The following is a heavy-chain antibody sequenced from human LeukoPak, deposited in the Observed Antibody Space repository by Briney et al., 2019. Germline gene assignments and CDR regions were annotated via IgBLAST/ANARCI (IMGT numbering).Heavy chain of an antibody. J-gene: IGHJ4*02. V-gene: IGHV4-34*09. Sequence: LRLSCAASGFTFSSYAMSWIRQPPGKGLEWIGEINHSGSTNYNPSLKSRVTISVDTSKNQFSLKLSSVTAADTAVYYCARVDRYYDSSGYPFDYWGQGTLVTVSS. CDR3: ARVDRYYDSSGYPFDY. CDR1: GFTFSSYA. CDR2: INHSGST. D-gene: IGHD3-22*01.